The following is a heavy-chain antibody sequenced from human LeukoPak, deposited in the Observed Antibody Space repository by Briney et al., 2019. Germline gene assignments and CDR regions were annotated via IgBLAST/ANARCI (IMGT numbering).Heavy chain of an antibody. CDR1: GFTFSSHW. CDR2: IKQDGSEK. J-gene: IGHJ4*02. D-gene: IGHD6-13*01. V-gene: IGHV3-7*05. Sequence: PGGSLRLSCAASGFTFSSHWMSWVRQAPGKGLEWVANIKQDGSEKYYVDSVKGRFTISRDNAKNSLYLQMNSLRAEDTAVYFCASRSEYTSSWSAFDNWGQGTLVTVSS. CDR3: ASRSEYTSSWSAFDN.